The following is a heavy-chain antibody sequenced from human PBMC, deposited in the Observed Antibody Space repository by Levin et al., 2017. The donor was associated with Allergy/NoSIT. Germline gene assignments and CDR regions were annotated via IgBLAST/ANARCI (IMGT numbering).Heavy chain of an antibody. Sequence: AASVKVSCKASGGTFSSYAISWVRQAPGQGLEWMGGIIPIFGTANYAQKFQGRVTITADESTSTAYMELSSLRSEDTAVYYCARASNVGELKQDAFDIWGQGTMVTVSS. CDR3: ARASNVGELKQDAFDI. J-gene: IGHJ3*02. V-gene: IGHV1-69*13. CDR1: GGTFSSYA. D-gene: IGHD1-7*01. CDR2: IIPIFGTA.